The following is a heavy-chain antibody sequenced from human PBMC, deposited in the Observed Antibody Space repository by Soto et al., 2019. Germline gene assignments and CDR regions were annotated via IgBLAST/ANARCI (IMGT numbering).Heavy chain of an antibody. Sequence: PGGSLRLSCAASGFTFSNYALHWVRQAPGQGLEWVAVISDDGSNKYYVDSVKGRFTISRDNAKNSLYLQMNSLRAEDTAVYYCARDGFQTKISIAVADFDYWGQGTLVTVSS. CDR1: GFTFSNYA. CDR3: ARDGFQTKISIAVADFDY. D-gene: IGHD6-19*01. CDR2: ISDDGSNK. V-gene: IGHV3-30*04. J-gene: IGHJ4*02.